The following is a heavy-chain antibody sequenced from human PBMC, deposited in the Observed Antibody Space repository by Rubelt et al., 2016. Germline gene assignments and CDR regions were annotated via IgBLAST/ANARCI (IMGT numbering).Heavy chain of an antibody. CDR3: ARSDIVATITDY. D-gene: IGHD5-12*01. CDR2: ISSRGSTI. Sequence: EVQLVESGGGLVQPGGSLRLSCAASGFTFSSYEMNWVRQAPGKGLEWVSYISSRGSTIYSADSVKGRFTISGDNAKNSLYLQMNGLRAEDTAVYYCARSDIVATITDYWGQGTLVTVSS. J-gene: IGHJ4*02. V-gene: IGHV3-48*03. CDR1: GFTFSSYE.